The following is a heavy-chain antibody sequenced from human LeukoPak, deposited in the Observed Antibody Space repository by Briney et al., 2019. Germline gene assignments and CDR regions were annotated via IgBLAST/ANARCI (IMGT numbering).Heavy chain of an antibody. CDR2: TYFSGNI. D-gene: IGHD3-22*01. Sequence: PSETLSLTCTVSGGAISSHYWSWIRQPPGKGLEWIGYTYFSGNINYNPSLKSRVTISVDTSKTHFSLKLSSVTAADTAVYYCARYDSSGYSIEYWGQGTLVTVSS. CDR3: ARYDSSGYSIEY. V-gene: IGHV4-59*11. CDR1: GGAISSHY. J-gene: IGHJ4*02.